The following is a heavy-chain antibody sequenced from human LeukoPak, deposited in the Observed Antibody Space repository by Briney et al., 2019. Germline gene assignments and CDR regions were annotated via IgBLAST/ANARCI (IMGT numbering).Heavy chain of an antibody. D-gene: IGHD4-17*01. Sequence: ASVKVSCKTSGYAFTNYGISWVRQAPGQGPEWMGWISGYNGNTNYVQKFQGRVTMTTDTSTSTAYMELGSLRSDDAAVYYCARDLSLGRQNYGEPFDYWGQGTLVTVSS. V-gene: IGHV1-18*01. J-gene: IGHJ4*02. CDR2: ISGYNGNT. CDR3: ARDLSLGRQNYGEPFDY. CDR1: GYAFTNYG.